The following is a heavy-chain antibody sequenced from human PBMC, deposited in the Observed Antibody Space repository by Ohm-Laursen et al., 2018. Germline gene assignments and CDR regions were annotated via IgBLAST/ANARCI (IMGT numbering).Heavy chain of an antibody. V-gene: IGHV1-58*01. CDR3: ARDHSISVVAAISYYYYGMDV. Sequence: ASVKVSCKASGFTFTSSAVQWVRQARGQRLEWIGWIVVGSGNTNYAQKLQGRVTMTTDTSTSTAYMELRSLRSDDTAVYYCARDHSISVVAAISYYYYGMDVWGQGTTVTVSS. CDR1: GFTFTSSA. J-gene: IGHJ6*02. D-gene: IGHD2-15*01. CDR2: IVVGSGNT.